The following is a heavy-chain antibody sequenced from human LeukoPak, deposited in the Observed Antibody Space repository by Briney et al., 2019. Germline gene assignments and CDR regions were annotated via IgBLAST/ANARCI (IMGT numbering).Heavy chain of an antibody. CDR2: IYYSGST. J-gene: IGHJ4*02. D-gene: IGHD5-18*01. Sequence: PSETLSLTCTVSGVSISSSSYCWGWIRQPPGKGLEWIVSIYYSGSTYYNPSLKSRVTISVDTSKNQFSLKLSSVTAADTAVYYCAGGYSYGYDYWGQGTLVTVSS. CDR3: AGGYSYGYDY. V-gene: IGHV4-39*07. CDR1: GVSISSSSYC.